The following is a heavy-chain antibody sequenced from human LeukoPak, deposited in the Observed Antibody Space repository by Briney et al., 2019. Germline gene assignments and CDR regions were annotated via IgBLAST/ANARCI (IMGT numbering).Heavy chain of an antibody. CDR1: GYTFTSYN. V-gene: IGHV1-8*03. J-gene: IGHJ4*02. D-gene: IGHD6-13*01. CDR3: ARGRWGYSSSWSRSYFDY. Sequence: ASVKVSCKASGYTFTSYNLNWVRQATRQGLEGMGWMNPNSGNTHYAHKLQGRVTITRNTSISTAYMEMSSLRSEDTAGYYCARGRWGYSSSWSRSYFDYWGEGTLVTVSS. CDR2: MNPNSGNT.